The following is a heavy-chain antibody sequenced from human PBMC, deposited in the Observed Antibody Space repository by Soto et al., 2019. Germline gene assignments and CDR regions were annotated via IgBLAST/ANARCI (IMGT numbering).Heavy chain of an antibody. CDR3: ARVGLIAVAGRDYYYYGMDV. Sequence: SETLSLTCTVSGGSVSSGSYYWSWIRQPPGKGLEWIGYIYYSGSTNYNLSLKSRVTISVDTSKNQFSLKLSSVTAADTAVYYCARVGLIAVAGRDYYYYGMDVWGQGTTVTVSS. V-gene: IGHV4-61*01. D-gene: IGHD6-19*01. CDR1: GGSVSSGSYY. CDR2: IYYSGST. J-gene: IGHJ6*02.